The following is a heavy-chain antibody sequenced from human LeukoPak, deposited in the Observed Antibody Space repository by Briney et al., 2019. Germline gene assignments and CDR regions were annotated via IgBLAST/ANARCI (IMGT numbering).Heavy chain of an antibody. J-gene: IGHJ6*02. D-gene: IGHD1-26*01. CDR2: IYYNGNT. Sequence: SETLSLTCSVSDGSINSYYWNWIRRPPGKGLEWIGYIYYNGNTNYSPSLKSRVTMSVDTSKNLFSLKVSSVTAADTAVCYCARGRSNYYGMDVWGQGTTVTVSS. CDR1: DGSINSYY. CDR3: ARGRSNYYGMDV. V-gene: IGHV4-59*01.